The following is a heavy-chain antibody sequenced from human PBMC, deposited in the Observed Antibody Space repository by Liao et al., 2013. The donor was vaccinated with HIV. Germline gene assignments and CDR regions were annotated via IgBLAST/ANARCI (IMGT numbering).Heavy chain of an antibody. J-gene: IGHJ3*02. D-gene: IGHD5-12*01. V-gene: IGHV4-4*07. CDR1: GGSVISSY. CDR2: IHGNGNVRT. Sequence: QVRLHESGPGLVKPSETLSLTCSVSGGSVISSYWSWIRQSAGKGLEYIGRIHGNGNVRTAYNPSLESRVTISVDTSKNQFSLKLSSVTAADTAVYYCARDTHIVASRAFDIWGQGTMVTVSS. CDR3: ARDTHIVASRAFDI.